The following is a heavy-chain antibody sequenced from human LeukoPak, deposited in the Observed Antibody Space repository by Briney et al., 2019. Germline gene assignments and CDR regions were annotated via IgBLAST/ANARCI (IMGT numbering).Heavy chain of an antibody. V-gene: IGHV3-21*01. Sequence: GGSLRLSCAASGFTFSSYSMNWVRQAPGKGLEWVSSISSSSSYIYYADSVKGRFTISRDNAKNSLYLQMNSLRAEDTAVYYCAWSGYSYGYVADYRGQGTLVTVSS. CDR2: ISSSSSYI. J-gene: IGHJ4*02. CDR1: GFTFSSYS. D-gene: IGHD5-18*01. CDR3: AWSGYSYGYVADY.